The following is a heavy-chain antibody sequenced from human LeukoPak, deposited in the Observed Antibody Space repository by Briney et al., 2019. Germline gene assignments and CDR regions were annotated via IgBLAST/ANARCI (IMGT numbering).Heavy chain of an antibody. CDR3: ARDFHRKSREYYYDSSGYYRPHAFDI. CDR1: GFTFSSYA. V-gene: IGHV3-66*01. D-gene: IGHD3-22*01. CDR2: IYSGGST. Sequence: GGSLRLSCAASGFTFSSYAMSWVRQAPGKGLEWVSVIYSGGSTYYADSVKGRFTISRDNSKNTLYLQMNSLRAEDTAVYYCARDFHRKSREYYYDSSGYYRPHAFDIWGQGTMVTVSS. J-gene: IGHJ3*02.